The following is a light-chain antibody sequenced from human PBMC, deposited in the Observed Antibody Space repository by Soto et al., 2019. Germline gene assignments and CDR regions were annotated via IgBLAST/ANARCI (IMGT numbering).Light chain of an antibody. V-gene: IGLV1-51*01. CDR2: DNN. J-gene: IGLJ2*01. Sequence: QSVLTQPPSVSAAPGQKVTISCSGSSSNIGNNYVSWYQQLPGTAPKLLIHDNNKRPSGIPDRFSGSKSGTSGTLDITGLQTGDEADYYCATWDYSLTGEVFGGGTKLTVL. CDR1: SSNIGNNY. CDR3: ATWDYSLTGEV.